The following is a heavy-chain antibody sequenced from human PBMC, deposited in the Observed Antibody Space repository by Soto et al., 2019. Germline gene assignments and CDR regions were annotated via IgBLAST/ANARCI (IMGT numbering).Heavy chain of an antibody. J-gene: IGHJ4*02. V-gene: IGHV3-23*01. CDR3: AKGSLEYCSSAICYFIDF. Sequence: EVQLLESGGGLVQPGGSLRLSCAASGFTFSTYAMSWVRQAPGTGLEWVSAISGGRSGTDYADSVRGRFTLSRDDSTNTLYLQMNSLRAEDTAIYYCAKGSLEYCSSAICYFIDFWGQGIMVTVSS. CDR1: GFTFSTYA. CDR2: ISGGRSGT. D-gene: IGHD2-2*01.